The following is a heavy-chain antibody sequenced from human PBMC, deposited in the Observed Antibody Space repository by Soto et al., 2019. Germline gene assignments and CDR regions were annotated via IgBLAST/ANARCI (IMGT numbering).Heavy chain of an antibody. Sequence: EVQLLESGGGVVQPGGSLRLSCEASGFTLRNYAMTRIRQAPGKGLEWVSLISANDVGTYYAESVKTRFTISTDQSRNTGYLQMDSLRADDTAIYYCAKAKNDYSWDNRPPFDYWGQGTLVTVSS. V-gene: IGHV3-23*01. D-gene: IGHD5-12*01. J-gene: IGHJ4*02. CDR1: GFTLRNYA. CDR2: ISANDVGT. CDR3: AKAKNDYSWDNRPPFDY.